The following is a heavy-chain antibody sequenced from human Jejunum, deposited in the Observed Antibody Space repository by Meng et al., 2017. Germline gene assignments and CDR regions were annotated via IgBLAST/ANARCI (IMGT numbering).Heavy chain of an antibody. CDR1: GFTFSHYW. V-gene: IGHV3-74*01. J-gene: IGHJ4*02. D-gene: IGHD1-7*01. Sequence: EVQLVESGGGLVQPGRSLRLSCAAAGFTFSHYWTHWVRQAPGKGLVWVSRINNDGSTTNYADSVKGRFSISRDNAKNTVYLQMNSLRAEDTAVYYCARETGGNYNFDYWGQGTLVTVSS. CDR3: ARETGGNYNFDY. CDR2: INNDGSTT.